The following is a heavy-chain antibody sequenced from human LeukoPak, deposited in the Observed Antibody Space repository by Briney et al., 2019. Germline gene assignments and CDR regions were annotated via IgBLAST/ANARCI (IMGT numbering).Heavy chain of an antibody. CDR1: GLTLSNYG. D-gene: IGHD3-10*01. J-gene: IGHJ4*02. Sequence: GGSLRLSCVVSGLTLSNYGMSWVRQAPGKGLEWVSGISERGGGANYADSVKGRFIISRDTSKNTVYLQMNSLRVEDTAVYFCAKRGIVIRAVIIIGFHKEAYYFDYWGQGILVTVSS. V-gene: IGHV3-23*01. CDR3: AKRGIVIRAVIIIGFHKEAYYFDY. CDR2: ISERGGGA.